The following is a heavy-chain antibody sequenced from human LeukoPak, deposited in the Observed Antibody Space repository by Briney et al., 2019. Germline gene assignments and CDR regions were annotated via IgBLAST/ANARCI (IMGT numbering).Heavy chain of an antibody. Sequence: SETLSLTCTVSGGSISSYYWSWIRQPPGKGPEWIGYIYYSGSTNYNPSLKSRVTISVDTSKNQFSLKLSSVTAADTAVYYCARGYDILTGYYDYWGQGTLVTVSS. CDR1: GGSISSYY. D-gene: IGHD3-9*01. V-gene: IGHV4-59*01. CDR3: ARGYDILTGYYDY. CDR2: IYYSGST. J-gene: IGHJ4*02.